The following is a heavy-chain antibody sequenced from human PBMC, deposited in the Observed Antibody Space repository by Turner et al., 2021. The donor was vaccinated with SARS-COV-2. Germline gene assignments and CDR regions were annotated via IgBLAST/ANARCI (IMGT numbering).Heavy chain of an antibody. J-gene: IGHJ5*02. CDR1: GASIGSSRNY. Sequence: QLQLQESGPGLVKASETLSLTCTVSGASIGSSRNYWGWIRQPPGKGLEWIGSINYSGPTYYKSSLKSRVTISVDTSKNQISLKLSTVTAADTAKYYCARHDSRITNIIVVPRNWFDPWGQGTLVTVSS. D-gene: IGHD3-22*01. CDR2: INYSGPT. CDR3: ARHDSRITNIIVVPRNWFDP. V-gene: IGHV4-39*01.